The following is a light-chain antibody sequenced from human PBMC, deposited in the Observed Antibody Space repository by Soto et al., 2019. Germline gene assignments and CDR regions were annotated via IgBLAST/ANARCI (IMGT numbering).Light chain of an antibody. CDR1: SSDVGGYNY. CDR2: EVT. J-gene: IGLJ1*01. Sequence: QSVLTQPASVSGSPGQSITISCTGTSSDVGGYNYVSWYQQHPGEAPKLMIYEVTNRPSGVSIRFSGSKSGTTASLTISGLQAEDEADYYCLSFTSSFTYIFGTGTKVTVL. CDR3: LSFTSSFTYI. V-gene: IGLV2-14*01.